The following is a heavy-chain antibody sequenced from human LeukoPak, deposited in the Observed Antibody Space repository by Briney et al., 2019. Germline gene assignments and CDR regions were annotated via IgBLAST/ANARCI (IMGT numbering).Heavy chain of an antibody. J-gene: IGHJ4*02. CDR2: IYHSGST. D-gene: IGHD1-26*01. Sequence: PSETLSLTCAVSGYSISSGYYWGWIRQPPGKGLEWIGSIYHSGSTYYNPSLKSRVTISVDTSKNQFSLKLSSVTAAGTAVYYCARKRGSSRKAYYFDYWGQGTLVTVSS. CDR3: ARKRGSSRKAYYFDY. V-gene: IGHV4-38-2*01. CDR1: GYSISSGYY.